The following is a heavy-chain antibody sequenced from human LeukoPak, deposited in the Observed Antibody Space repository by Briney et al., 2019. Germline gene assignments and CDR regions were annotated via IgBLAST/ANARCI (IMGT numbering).Heavy chain of an antibody. Sequence: GGSLRLSCVASGFTFSSYGMHWVRQAPGKGLEWVAVIWYDGSNKYYADSVKGRFTISRDNSKNTLYLQMNSLRAEDTAVYYCAKASYSNSKFDYWGQGTLVTVSS. V-gene: IGHV3-33*06. CDR1: GFTFSSYG. CDR3: AKASYSNSKFDY. J-gene: IGHJ4*02. D-gene: IGHD4-11*01. CDR2: IWYDGSNK.